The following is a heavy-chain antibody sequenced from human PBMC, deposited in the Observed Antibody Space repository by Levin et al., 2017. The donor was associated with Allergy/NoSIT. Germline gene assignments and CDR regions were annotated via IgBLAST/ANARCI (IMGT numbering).Heavy chain of an antibody. V-gene: IGHV4-39*07. CDR2: IYYSGSA. CDR3: VIYYDSSGYYPGAFDL. Sequence: PSQTLSLTCTVSGDSISSRNCYWGWIRQPPGKGLEWIGRIYYSGSANYNPSLRSRVTISLDTSNNRISLRLTSVTAADTAVYYCVIYYDSSGYYPGAFDLWGQGTVVTVSS. D-gene: IGHD3-22*01. CDR1: GDSISSRNCY. J-gene: IGHJ3*01.